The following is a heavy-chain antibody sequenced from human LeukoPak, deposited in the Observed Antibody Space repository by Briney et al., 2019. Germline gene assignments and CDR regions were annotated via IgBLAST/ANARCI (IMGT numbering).Heavy chain of an antibody. J-gene: IGHJ4*02. CDR3: ARDRRELERGYFDY. Sequence: GRSLRLSCAASGFTFSSYSMNWVRQAPGKGLEWVSSISSSSSYIYYADSVKGRFTISRDNAKNSLYLQMNSLRAEDTAVYYCARDRRELERGYFDYWGQGTLVTVSS. D-gene: IGHD1-1*01. V-gene: IGHV3-21*01. CDR2: ISSSSSYI. CDR1: GFTFSSYS.